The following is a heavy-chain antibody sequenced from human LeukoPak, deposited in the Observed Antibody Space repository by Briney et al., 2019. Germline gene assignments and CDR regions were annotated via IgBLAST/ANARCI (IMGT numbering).Heavy chain of an antibody. CDR1: GFTVSSNY. CDR2: IYSGGST. D-gene: IGHD2-15*01. CDR3: ARVRGRIVVVVAATFDAFGI. Sequence: GGSLRLSCAASGFTVSSNYMSWVRQAPGKGLEWVSVIYSGGSTYYADSVKGRFTISRDNSKNTLYLQMNSLRAEDTAVYYCARVRGRIVVVVAATFDAFGIWGQGTMVTVSS. V-gene: IGHV3-66*01. J-gene: IGHJ3*02.